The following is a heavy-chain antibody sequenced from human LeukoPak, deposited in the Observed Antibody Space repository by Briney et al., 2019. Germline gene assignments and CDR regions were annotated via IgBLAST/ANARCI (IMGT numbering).Heavy chain of an antibody. V-gene: IGHV4-39*01. J-gene: IGHJ5*02. Sequence: SETLSLTCTVSGGSISSSSYYWGWTRQPPGKGLEWIGSIYDSGSTYYNPSLKSRVTISVDKSKNQFSLKLSSVTAADTAVYYCARPAMGAFDPWGQGTLVTVSS. D-gene: IGHD5-18*01. CDR3: ARPAMGAFDP. CDR1: GGSISSSSYY. CDR2: IYDSGST.